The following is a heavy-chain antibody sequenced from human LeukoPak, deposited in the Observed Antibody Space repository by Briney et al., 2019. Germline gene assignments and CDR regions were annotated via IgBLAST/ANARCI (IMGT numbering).Heavy chain of an antibody. D-gene: IGHD1-7*01. V-gene: IGHV3-21*01. CDR2: ISSSSTYI. CDR1: GFTFSSYN. CDR3: ARGGNYPYYFDY. Sequence: GGSLRLSCAASGFTFSSYNMNWVRQAPGKGLEWVSSISSSSTYIYYADSLKGRFTISRDNAKNSLYLQMNSLRAEDTAVYYCARGGNYPYYFDYWGQGTLVTVSS. J-gene: IGHJ4*02.